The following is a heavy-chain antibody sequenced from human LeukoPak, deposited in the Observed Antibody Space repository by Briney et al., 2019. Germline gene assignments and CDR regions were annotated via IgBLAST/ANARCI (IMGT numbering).Heavy chain of an antibody. Sequence: GGSLRLSCAASGFTFSSYEMNWVRQAPGKGLEWVAYISSSGSTIYYADSVKGRFTISRDNATNSLYLQMNSLRAEDTAVYYCARSSRGIVVVITYDYWGQGTLVTVSS. J-gene: IGHJ4*02. CDR2: ISSSGSTI. V-gene: IGHV3-48*03. D-gene: IGHD3-22*01. CDR3: ARSSRGIVVVITYDY. CDR1: GFTFSSYE.